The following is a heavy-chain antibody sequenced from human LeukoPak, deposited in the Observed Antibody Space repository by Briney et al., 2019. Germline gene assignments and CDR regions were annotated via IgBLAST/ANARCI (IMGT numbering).Heavy chain of an antibody. Sequence: SETLSLTCTVPGGSISSYYWSWIRQPAGKGLEWIGRIYTSGSTNYNPSLKSRVTMSVDTSKNQFSLKLSSVTAADTAVYYCARSGSPVAEYFQHWGQGTLVTVSS. CDR2: IYTSGST. J-gene: IGHJ1*01. V-gene: IGHV4-4*07. D-gene: IGHD1-26*01. CDR3: ARSGSPVAEYFQH. CDR1: GGSISSYY.